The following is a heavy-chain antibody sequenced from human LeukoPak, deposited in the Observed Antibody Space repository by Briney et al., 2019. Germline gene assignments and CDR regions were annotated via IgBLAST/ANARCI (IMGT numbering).Heavy chain of an antibody. Sequence: PGGSLRLSCAASGFTFSNAWMSWVRQAPGKGLEWVGRIKSKTDGGTTDYAAPVKGRFTISRDDSKNTLYLQMNSLKTEDTAVYYCTASLLEWFLWADYWGQGTLVTVSS. CDR3: TASLLEWFLWADY. J-gene: IGHJ4*02. V-gene: IGHV3-15*01. D-gene: IGHD3-3*01. CDR2: IKSKTDGGTT. CDR1: GFTFSNAW.